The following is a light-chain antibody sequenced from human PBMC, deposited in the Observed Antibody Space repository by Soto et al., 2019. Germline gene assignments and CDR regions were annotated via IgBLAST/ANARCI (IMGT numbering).Light chain of an antibody. CDR1: QSVSSN. Sequence: IVLTQSPATLYLSPGERATLSCRASQSVSSNLAWYQQKPGQAPGLLIYGASTRATGIPARFSGSGSGTEFTLTISSLKYEDCAVYYCQQYNNWTLTFGQGTRLEIK. J-gene: IGKJ5*01. CDR2: GAS. V-gene: IGKV3-15*01. CDR3: QQYNNWTLT.